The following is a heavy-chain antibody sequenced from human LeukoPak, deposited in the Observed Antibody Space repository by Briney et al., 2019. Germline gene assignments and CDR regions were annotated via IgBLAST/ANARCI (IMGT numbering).Heavy chain of an antibody. CDR2: IIPILGIA. D-gene: IGHD5-12*01. CDR3: ARGLREGNDY. J-gene: IGHJ4*02. CDR1: GGTFSGYT. V-gene: IGHV1-69*02. Sequence: SVKVSCKASGGTFSGYTISRVRQAPGQRLEWMGRIIPILGIANYAQKFQGRVTITADKSTSTAYMELSSLRSEDTAVYYCARGLREGNDYWGQGTLVTVSS.